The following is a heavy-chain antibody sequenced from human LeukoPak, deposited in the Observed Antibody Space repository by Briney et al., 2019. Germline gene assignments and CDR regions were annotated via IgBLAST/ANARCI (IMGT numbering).Heavy chain of an antibody. CDR3: ATEGPNYYMDV. CDR1: GGTFSKFG. Sequence: SVKVSCKASGGTFSKFGVSWVRQAPGEGLEWMGGIIPMFGAANYAQKFQGRVTITTDESTTTAHMELISLTSDDTAVYFCATEGPNYYMDVWGKGTTVTVSS. J-gene: IGHJ6*03. CDR2: IIPMFGAA. V-gene: IGHV1-69*05.